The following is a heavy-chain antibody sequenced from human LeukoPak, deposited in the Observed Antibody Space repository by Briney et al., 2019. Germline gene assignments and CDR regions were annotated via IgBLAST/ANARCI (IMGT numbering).Heavy chain of an antibody. Sequence: GGSLRLSCAASGFTFSSYEMSWVRQAPGKGLEWVSYISSSGSTIYYADSVKGRFTISRDNAKNSLYLQMNSLRAEDTAVYYCARDASGSYLHYYYYMDVWGKGTTVTVSS. V-gene: IGHV3-48*03. CDR2: ISSSGSTI. D-gene: IGHD1-26*01. CDR1: GFTFSSYE. CDR3: ARDASGSYLHYYYYMDV. J-gene: IGHJ6*03.